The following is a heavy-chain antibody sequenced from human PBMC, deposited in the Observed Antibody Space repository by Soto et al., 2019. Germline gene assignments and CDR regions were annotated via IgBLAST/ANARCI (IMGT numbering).Heavy chain of an antibody. V-gene: IGHV5-51*01. CDR2: IYPADSDA. D-gene: IGHD2-15*01. J-gene: IGHJ4*02. CDR1: GYRLTRHW. CDR3: ARQDIVTASVRGVYFDS. Sequence: ESLKISYKAYGYRLTRHWIGGVRQVPGRGLEWVAVIYPADSDAKYSPSFRGRGTISVDISINTVYLQWRSLKASDTAIYFCARQDIVTASVRGVYFDSWGQGTPVTVSS.